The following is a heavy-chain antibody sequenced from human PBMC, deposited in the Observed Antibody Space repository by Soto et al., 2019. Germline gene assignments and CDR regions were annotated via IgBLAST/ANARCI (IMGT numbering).Heavy chain of an antibody. V-gene: IGHV4-39*01. CDR1: GDSVSGSAFY. Sequence: ASETLSLTCTVSGDSVSGSAFYWGWIRRPPGKGLEWIGSVYIGSVYYSGSTYSNPSLKSRVTISVDTSKNQFSLKLISATAADTALYYCARHYRSTSSRPGEVDYWGQGTLVTVSS. J-gene: IGHJ4*02. CDR3: ARHYRSTSSRPGEVDY. CDR2: VYIGSVYYSGST. D-gene: IGHD3-16*01.